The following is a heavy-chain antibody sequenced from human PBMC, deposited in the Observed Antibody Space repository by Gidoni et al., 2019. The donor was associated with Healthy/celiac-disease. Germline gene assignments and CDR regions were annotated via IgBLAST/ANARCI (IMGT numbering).Heavy chain of an antibody. D-gene: IGHD2-15*01. CDR2: INPSGGST. V-gene: IGHV1-46*03. Sequence: QVQLVQSGAEVKKPGASVKVSCKASGYTFTSYYMHWVRQAPGQGLEWMGIINPSGGSTSYAQKFQGRVTMTRDTSTSTVYMELSSLRSEDTAVYYCASTVVTDRLDYWGQGTLVTVSS. CDR3: ASTVVTDRLDY. CDR1: GYTFTSYY. J-gene: IGHJ4*02.